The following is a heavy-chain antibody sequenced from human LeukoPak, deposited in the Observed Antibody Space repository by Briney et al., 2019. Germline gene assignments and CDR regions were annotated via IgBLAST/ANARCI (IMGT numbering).Heavy chain of an antibody. V-gene: IGHV1-18*01. J-gene: IGHJ6*02. CDR1: GYTFTSYG. D-gene: IGHD6-13*01. CDR2: ISAYNGNT. CDR3: AREGSSWDFLDYYGMDV. Sequence: GASVKVSCKASGYTFTSYGISWVRQAPGQGLEWMGWISAYNGNTNYAQKLQGRVTMTTDTSTSTAYMELRSLRSDDTAVYYCAREGSSWDFLDYYGMDVWGQGTTVTVPS.